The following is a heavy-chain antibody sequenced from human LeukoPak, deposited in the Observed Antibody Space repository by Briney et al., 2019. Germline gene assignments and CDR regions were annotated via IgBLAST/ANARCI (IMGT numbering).Heavy chain of an antibody. J-gene: IGHJ5*01. V-gene: IGHV4-59*02. D-gene: IGHD6-13*01. Sequence: SETLSLTCSVSGASVTSHSWSWIRQPPGKQLESTGMTYNSVTTNYRPSLKSRVTISVDASKNQLSLKLSSVTAADTAVYYCARGGASSHWFGSWGQGTLVTVSS. CDR3: ARGGASSHWFGS. CDR2: TYNSVTT. CDR1: GASVTSHS.